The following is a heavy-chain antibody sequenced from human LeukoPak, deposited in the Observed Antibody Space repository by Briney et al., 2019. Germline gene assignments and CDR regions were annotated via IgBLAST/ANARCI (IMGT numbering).Heavy chain of an antibody. Sequence: PGGSLRLSCAASGFSFSTYWMNWVRQAPGKGLEWVANIMQDGSEKYYVDSVKGRFTVSRDNAKNSLYLQMNNLRAEDTAVYYCARGTLPFTVFGVLIGGQGTLVTVSS. D-gene: IGHD3-3*01. CDR3: ARGTLPFTVFGVLI. J-gene: IGHJ4*02. CDR1: GFSFSTYW. CDR2: IMQDGSEK. V-gene: IGHV3-7*01.